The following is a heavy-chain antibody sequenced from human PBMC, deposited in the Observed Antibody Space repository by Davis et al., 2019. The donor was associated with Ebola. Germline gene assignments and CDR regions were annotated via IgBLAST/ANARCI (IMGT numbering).Heavy chain of an antibody. Sequence: PGGSLRLSCAASGFTFSSYAMSWVRQAPGKGLEWVSTITSGGSVYYADSVKARFTISRDNSKNTTYLQMNGLRPKDTALYYCAKKYHYASGNYYFVFDSWGQGTLVTVSS. CDR1: GFTFSSYA. CDR3: AKKYHYASGNYYFVFDS. D-gene: IGHD3-10*01. V-gene: IGHV3-23*01. J-gene: IGHJ4*02. CDR2: ITSGGSV.